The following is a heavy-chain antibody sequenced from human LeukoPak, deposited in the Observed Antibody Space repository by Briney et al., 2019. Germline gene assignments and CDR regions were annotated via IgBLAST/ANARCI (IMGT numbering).Heavy chain of an antibody. CDR2: ISGSGGST. V-gene: IGHV3-23*01. CDR3: ANGSGQLVLYWFDP. CDR1: GFTFSSYA. Sequence: GGSLRLSCAASGFTFSSYAMSWVRQAPGKGLEWVLAISGSGGSTYYADSVKGRFTISRDNSKDTLYLQMNSLRAEDTAVYYCANGSGQLVLYWFDPWGQGTLVTVSS. D-gene: IGHD6-13*01. J-gene: IGHJ5*02.